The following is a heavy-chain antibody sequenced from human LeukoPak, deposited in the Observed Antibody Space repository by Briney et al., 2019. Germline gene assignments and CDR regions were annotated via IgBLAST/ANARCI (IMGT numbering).Heavy chain of an antibody. CDR2: INHSGST. V-gene: IGHV4-34*01. CDR3: ARGVVRYCSSTSCLYNWFDP. J-gene: IGHJ5*01. CDR1: GGSFSGYY. Sequence: PSPTLSLTCAVYGGSFSGYYWSWIRQPPGKGLEWIGEINHSGSTNYNPSLKSRATISVDTSKNQFSLKLSSVTAADTAVYYCARGVVRYCSSTSCLYNWFDPWGQGTLVTVSS. D-gene: IGHD2-2*01.